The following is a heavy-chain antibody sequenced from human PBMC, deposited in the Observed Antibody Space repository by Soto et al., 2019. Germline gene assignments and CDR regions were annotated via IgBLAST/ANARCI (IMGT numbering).Heavy chain of an antibody. CDR3: AREGGITMVRGVIDEAFPDY. V-gene: IGHV3-33*01. CDR1: GFTFSSYG. Sequence: QVQLVESGGGVVQPGRSLRLSCAASGFTFSSYGMHWVRQAPGKGLEWVAVIWYDGSNKYYADSVKGRFTISRDNSKNTLYLQMNSLRAEDTAVYYCAREGGITMVRGVIDEAFPDYWGQGTLVTVSS. CDR2: IWYDGSNK. D-gene: IGHD3-10*01. J-gene: IGHJ4*02.